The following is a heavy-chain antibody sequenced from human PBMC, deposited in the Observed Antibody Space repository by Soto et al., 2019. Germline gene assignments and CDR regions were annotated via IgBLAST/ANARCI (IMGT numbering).Heavy chain of an antibody. CDR2: INHSGRV. CDR1: GGSFGGHS. V-gene: IGHV4-34*01. CDR3: STRAYDTNGYYRFDP. D-gene: IGHD3-22*01. Sequence: SETLSFTCAVYGGSFGGHSWTWIRQSPGKGLEWIGDINHSGRVNYSPSLKSRVTISLDTSKNQFSLTLTDVTAADTAMYYCSTRAYDTNGYYRFDPWGQGTLVTVSS. J-gene: IGHJ5*01.